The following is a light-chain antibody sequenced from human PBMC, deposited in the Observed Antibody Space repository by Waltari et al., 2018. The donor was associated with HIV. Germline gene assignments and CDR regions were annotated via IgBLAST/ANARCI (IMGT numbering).Light chain of an antibody. CDR3: QSYDSSLSGYVV. J-gene: IGLJ2*01. V-gene: IGLV1-40*01. Sequence: QSVLTQPPSVSGAPGPRVTISCTGSSSNIGADYDVHWYQHLPGTAPKLPIYPNTHRPSGVPDRFSGSKSGTSASLAITGLQAEDEAEYYCQSYDSSLSGYVVFGGGTKLTVL. CDR2: PNT. CDR1: SSNIGADYD.